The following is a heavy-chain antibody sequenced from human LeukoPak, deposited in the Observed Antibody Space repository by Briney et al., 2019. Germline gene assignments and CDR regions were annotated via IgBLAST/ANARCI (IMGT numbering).Heavy chain of an antibody. D-gene: IGHD4-11*01. CDR1: GGSISDFY. J-gene: IGHJ4*02. V-gene: IGHV4-4*07. Sequence: SETLSLTCIVSGGSISDFYWSWVRQSAGKGLEYIGRIYSSGSTNYNPSLKSRVAMSVDTPKNQFSLHLRSLTAADTAVYYCARVTDSLDYWGQGTLVTVSS. CDR2: IYSSGST. CDR3: ARVTDSLDY.